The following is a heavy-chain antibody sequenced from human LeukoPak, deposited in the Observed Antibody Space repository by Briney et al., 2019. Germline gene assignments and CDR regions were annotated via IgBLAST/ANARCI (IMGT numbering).Heavy chain of an antibody. CDR2: ISSSGSTI. CDR3: ASSTRNYYYMDV. CDR1: GFTFSDYY. Sequence: PGGSLRLSCAASGFTFSDYYMSWIRQAPGKGLEWVSYISSSGSTIYYADSVKGRFTISRDNAKNSLYLQMNSLRAEDTAVYYCASSTRNYYYMDVWGKGTTVTVSS. D-gene: IGHD2-2*01. J-gene: IGHJ6*03. V-gene: IGHV3-11*04.